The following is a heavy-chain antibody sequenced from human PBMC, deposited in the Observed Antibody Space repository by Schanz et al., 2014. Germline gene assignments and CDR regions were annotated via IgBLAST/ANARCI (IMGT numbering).Heavy chain of an antibody. V-gene: IGHV3-23*04. CDR3: AKRIVSAAYRYFDL. D-gene: IGHD6-25*01. CDR1: GFTLTSYA. CDR2: ISDSGGTT. J-gene: IGHJ2*01. Sequence: EVQLVESGGGLVQPGGSLRLSCAASGFTLTSYALTWVRQAPGKGLEWVSAISDSGGTTYYADSVKGRFTISRDNSKNTLYLQMNSLRAEDTAVYYCAKRIVSAAYRYFDLWGRGTLVTVSS.